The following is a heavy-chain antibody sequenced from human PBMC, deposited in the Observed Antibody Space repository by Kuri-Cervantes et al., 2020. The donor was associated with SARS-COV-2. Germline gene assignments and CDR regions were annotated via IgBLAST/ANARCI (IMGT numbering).Heavy chain of an antibody. D-gene: IGHD6-13*01. CDR2: INHSGST. CDR1: GGSFSGYY. V-gene: IGHV4-34*01. Sequence: GSLRLSCAVYGGSFSGYYWSWIRQPPGKGLEWIGEINHSGSTNYNPSLKSRVTISVDTSKNQFSLKLSSVTAADTAVYYCARDQYGTVSSWAFQHWGQGTLVTVSS. CDR3: ARDQYGTVSSWAFQH. J-gene: IGHJ1*01.